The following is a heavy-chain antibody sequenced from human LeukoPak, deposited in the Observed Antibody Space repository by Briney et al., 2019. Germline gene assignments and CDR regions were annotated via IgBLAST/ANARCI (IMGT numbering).Heavy chain of an antibody. Sequence: SETLSLTCTVSGGSISGSSYNWGWIRQPPGKGLEWIGSIYYSGSTYYNPSLRSRVTISVDTSKNQFSLRLSSVTAADTAVYFRARERFIVGATQTLDYWGQGTLVTVSS. CDR3: ARERFIVGATQTLDY. J-gene: IGHJ4*02. CDR2: IYYSGST. V-gene: IGHV4-39*02. CDR1: GGSISGSSYN. D-gene: IGHD1-26*01.